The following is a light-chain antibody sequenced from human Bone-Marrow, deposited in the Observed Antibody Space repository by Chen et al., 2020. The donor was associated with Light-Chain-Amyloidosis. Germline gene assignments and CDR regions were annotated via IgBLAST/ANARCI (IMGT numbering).Light chain of an antibody. V-gene: IGLV2-14*01. J-gene: IGLJ1*01. Sequence: QSALTQPASVSGSPGQSITISCTGTSGDVGTYNYVSWYQQHPGKAPKVMIYAVSTRPSVVSKRFSGSKSGNTASLTISGLQAEDEADYYCSSFTSSSSYVFGPGTKVTVL. CDR1: SGDVGTYNY. CDR3: SSFTSSSSYV. CDR2: AVS.